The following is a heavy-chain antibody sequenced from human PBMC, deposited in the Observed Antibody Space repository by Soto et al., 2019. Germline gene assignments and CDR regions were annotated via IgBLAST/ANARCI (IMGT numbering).Heavy chain of an antibody. Sequence: QAQPVESGGGVVQPGTSLRLSCVGSGFTFRSYVIHCVRQAPGKGLEWVALTSYDGSNNFYGDSVKGRFTISRDNSRNTVELQMDSLRLADTALYYCARWGTTGGLDVWGQGTLVSVSS. CDR3: ARWGTTGGLDV. V-gene: IGHV3-33*05. J-gene: IGHJ4*02. D-gene: IGHD3-16*01. CDR1: GFTFRSYV. CDR2: TSYDGSNN.